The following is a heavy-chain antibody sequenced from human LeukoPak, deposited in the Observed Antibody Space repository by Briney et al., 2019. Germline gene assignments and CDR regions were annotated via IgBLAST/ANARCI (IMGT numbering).Heavy chain of an antibody. Sequence: GGSLRLSCAASGFIFNNYGLVWVRQAPGKRLEWVSAISNDGGGTTYADSVKGRFSVSRDNSKNTLFLQMNSLRAEDTALYYCAKGSSGYFFDLWGQGTPVTVSS. CDR2: ISNDGGGT. J-gene: IGHJ4*02. CDR3: AKGSSGYFFDL. CDR1: GFIFNNYG. V-gene: IGHV3-23*01. D-gene: IGHD3-22*01.